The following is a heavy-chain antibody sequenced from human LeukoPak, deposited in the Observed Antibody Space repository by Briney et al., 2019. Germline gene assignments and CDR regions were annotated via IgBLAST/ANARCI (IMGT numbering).Heavy chain of an antibody. Sequence: PGGSLRLSCAASGFTFSSYAVSWVRQAPGKGLEWVSAISGSGGSTYYADSVKGRFTISRDNSKNTLYLQMNSLRAEDTAVYYCAKGRYSYGLYYFDYWGQGTLVTVSS. CDR1: GFTFSSYA. CDR2: ISGSGGST. CDR3: AKGRYSYGLYYFDY. J-gene: IGHJ4*02. V-gene: IGHV3-23*01. D-gene: IGHD5-18*01.